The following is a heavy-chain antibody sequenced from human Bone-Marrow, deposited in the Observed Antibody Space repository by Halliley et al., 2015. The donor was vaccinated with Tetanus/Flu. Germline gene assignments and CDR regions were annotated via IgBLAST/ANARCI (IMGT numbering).Heavy chain of an antibody. V-gene: IGHV4-59*01. J-gene: IGHJ4*02. D-gene: IGHD5-18*01. Sequence: LRLSCTVSGGSIKSFFWSWIRQSPPKGLEWLGYVYDSGSTNYNPSLKSRVTISADTSKNQLSPKLTSVTAADTAVYFCARGYGPLDHWGQGTLVTVSS. CDR1: GGSIKSFF. CDR3: ARGYGPLDH. CDR2: VYDSGST.